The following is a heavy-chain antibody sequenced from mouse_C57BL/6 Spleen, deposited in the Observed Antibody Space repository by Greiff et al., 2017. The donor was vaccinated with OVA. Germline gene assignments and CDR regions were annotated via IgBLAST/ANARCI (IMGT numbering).Heavy chain of an antibody. Sequence: VKLQQPGAELVKPGASVKLSCKASGYTFTSYWMQWVKQRPGQGLEWIGEIDPSDSYTNYNQKFKGKATLTVDTSSSTAYMQLSSLTSEDSAVYYCARGTAWFAYWGQGTLVTVSA. CDR1: GYTFTSYW. J-gene: IGHJ3*01. CDR3: ARGTAWFAY. V-gene: IGHV1-50*01. D-gene: IGHD3-3*01. CDR2: IDPSDSYT.